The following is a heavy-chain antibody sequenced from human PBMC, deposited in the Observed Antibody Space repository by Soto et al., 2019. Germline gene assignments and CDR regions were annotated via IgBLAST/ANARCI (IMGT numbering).Heavy chain of an antibody. D-gene: IGHD3-3*01. V-gene: IGHV4-59*01. Sequence: SETLSLTCTVSGGSISSYYWSWIRQPPGKGLEWIGYIYYSGSTNYNPSLKSRVTISVDTSKNQVSLKLSSVTAADTAVYYCASFWSGHKRSFDIWGQGTMVTVSS. CDR3: ASFWSGHKRSFDI. CDR1: GGSISSYY. CDR2: IYYSGST. J-gene: IGHJ3*02.